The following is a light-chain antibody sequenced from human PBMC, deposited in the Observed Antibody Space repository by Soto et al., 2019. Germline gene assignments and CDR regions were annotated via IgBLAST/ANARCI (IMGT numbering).Light chain of an antibody. CDR2: GNN. CDR1: ASSIAARYD. J-gene: IGLJ3*02. Sequence: QSVLTQPPSVSGAPGQRVTISCTGTASSIAARYDVHWYQQIPGKAPKLLIYGNNNRPSGVPDRFSASKSGISASLAITGLQAYDEADYYCQSYDNSLNEWVFGGGTKLTVL. CDR3: QSYDNSLNEWV. V-gene: IGLV1-40*01.